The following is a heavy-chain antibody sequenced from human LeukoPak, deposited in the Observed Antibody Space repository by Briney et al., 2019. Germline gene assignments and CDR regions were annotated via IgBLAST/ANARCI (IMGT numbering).Heavy chain of an antibody. CDR3: AKGVGSSRRFDS. V-gene: IGHV3-23*01. CDR2: ISGTGNTS. CDR1: GFTFYNFA. Sequence: GSLRLSCAASGFTFYNFAMSWVRRSPGQGLEWLSSISGTGNTSYFADSVKGRFSISRDNSKNTLYLQMNTLRAEDTAVYYCAKGVGSSRRFDSWGQGTLVTVAS. J-gene: IGHJ4*02. D-gene: IGHD6-13*01.